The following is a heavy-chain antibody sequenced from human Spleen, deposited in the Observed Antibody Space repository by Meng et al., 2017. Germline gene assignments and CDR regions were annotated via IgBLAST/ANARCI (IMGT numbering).Heavy chain of an antibody. J-gene: IGHJ4*02. Sequence: SVKVSCKASGGTFSSYAISWVRQAPEQGREWMGGIIPIFGTANYAQKFQGRVTITTDESTSTAYMELSSLRSEDTAVYYCARDEDISAAGKLFGDYWGQGTLVTVSS. V-gene: IGHV1-69*05. CDR1: GGTFSSYA. D-gene: IGHD6-25*01. CDR3: ARDEDISAAGKLFGDY. CDR2: IIPIFGTA.